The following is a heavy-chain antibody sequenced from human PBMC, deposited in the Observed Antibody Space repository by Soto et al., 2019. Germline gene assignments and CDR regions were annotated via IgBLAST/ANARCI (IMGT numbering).Heavy chain of an antibody. CDR1: GGTFSSYA. CDR2: ILPIFGTA. CDR3: AAMATYCDGACYSGWFDP. J-gene: IGHJ5*02. D-gene: IGHD2-21*01. V-gene: IGHV1-69*12. Sequence: QVQLVQSGAEVTKPGSSVQVSCKASGGTFSSYAISWVRQAPGQGREWMGGILPIFGTANYAQKVQGRVTIPADESTSTDYMELRSLRSEDTAVYYCAAMATYCDGACYSGWFDPWGQGTLVTVSS.